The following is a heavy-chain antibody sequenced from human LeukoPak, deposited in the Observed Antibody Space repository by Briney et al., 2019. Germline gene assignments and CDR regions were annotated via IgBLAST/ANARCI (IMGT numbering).Heavy chain of an antibody. Sequence: GASVKVSCKASGYTFTGYYMHWVRQAPGQGLEWMGWISAYNGNTNYAQKLQGRVTMTTDTSTSTAYMELSSLRSEDTAVYYCARGRFSSLYYFDYWGQGTLVTVSS. CDR1: GYTFTGYY. CDR3: ARGRFSSLYYFDY. J-gene: IGHJ4*02. D-gene: IGHD6-6*01. CDR2: ISAYNGNT. V-gene: IGHV1-18*04.